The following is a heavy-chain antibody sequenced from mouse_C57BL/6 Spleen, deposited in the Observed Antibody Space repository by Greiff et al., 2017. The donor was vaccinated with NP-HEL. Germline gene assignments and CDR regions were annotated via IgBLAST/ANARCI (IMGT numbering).Heavy chain of an antibody. CDR1: GFTFSSYA. V-gene: IGHV5-4*01. CDR3: AGDSPYDYDGAY. Sequence: EVHLVESGGGLVKPGGSLKLSCAASGFTFSSYAMSWVRQTPEKRLEWVATICAGGGYTYYPDNVKGRFTLSRDNSKNNLYLQMSHLKSEDTAMYYCAGDSPYDYDGAYWGQGTLVTVSA. J-gene: IGHJ3*01. D-gene: IGHD2-4*01. CDR2: ICAGGGYT.